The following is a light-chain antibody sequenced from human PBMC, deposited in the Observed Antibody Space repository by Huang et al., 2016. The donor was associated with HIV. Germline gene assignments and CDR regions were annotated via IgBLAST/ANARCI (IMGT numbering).Light chain of an antibody. V-gene: IGKV3-15*01. J-gene: IGKJ1*01. CDR2: AAS. Sequence: EVLMTQSPDILSVSPGDRATFSCRASQTVGSNLAWYQQRPGQAPRLLIYAASTRATGVPARFSGGGSGTEVTLTISRLQSEDFATYYCQQYNTWPPWAFGQGTTVEI. CDR3: QQYNTWPPWA. CDR1: QTVGSN.